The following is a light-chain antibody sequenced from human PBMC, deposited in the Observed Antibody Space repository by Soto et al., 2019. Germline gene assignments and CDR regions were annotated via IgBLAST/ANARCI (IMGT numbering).Light chain of an antibody. CDR3: QQYNNYPRT. V-gene: IGKV1-5*01. J-gene: IGKJ1*01. CDR1: QSISSW. Sequence: DIQMTQSPSTLSASVGDRVTITCRASQSISSWLAWYKQKPGKAPKLLIYDASSLESGVPSRFRGSGSGTEFTLTISNLKPYDFETYFCQQYNNYPRTFGQGTKVDIK. CDR2: DAS.